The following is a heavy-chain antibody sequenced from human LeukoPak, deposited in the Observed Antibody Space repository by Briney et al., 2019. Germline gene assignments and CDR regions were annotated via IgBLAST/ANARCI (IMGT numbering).Heavy chain of an antibody. CDR2: LYHSGST. CDR1: GYSLSSDYY. CDR3: AKDRRGTTVVTYFDY. Sequence: SETLSLTCTVSGYSLSSDYYWGWIRQPPGKGLEWIGTLYHSGSTYCNPSLKSRVTISVDTSKNQFSLSLSSVTAADTAVYYCAKDRRGTTVVTYFDYWGQGTLVTVSS. V-gene: IGHV4-38-2*02. J-gene: IGHJ4*02. D-gene: IGHD4-23*01.